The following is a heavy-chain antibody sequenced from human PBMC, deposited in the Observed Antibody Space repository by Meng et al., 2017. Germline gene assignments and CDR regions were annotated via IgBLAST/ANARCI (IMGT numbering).Heavy chain of an antibody. Sequence: QGQLVQARAEVKKPGASVKVSCKASGYTFTGYYMHWVRQAPGQGLEWMGRINPKSGDTHYAQKFQARVTMTGDTSISTAYMELSGLRSDDTAMYYCARDEDISAAGKLFGDYWGQGTLVTVFS. J-gene: IGHJ4*02. V-gene: IGHV1-2*06. CDR3: ARDEDISAAGKLFGDY. CDR2: INPKSGDT. D-gene: IGHD6-25*01. CDR1: GYTFTGYY.